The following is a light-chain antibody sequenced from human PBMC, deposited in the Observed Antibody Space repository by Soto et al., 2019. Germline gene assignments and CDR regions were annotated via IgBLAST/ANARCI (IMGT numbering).Light chain of an antibody. CDR1: SSDVGGYDY. V-gene: IGLV2-8*01. J-gene: IGLJ2*01. CDR2: EVS. Sequence: QSALTQPPSASGSPGQSVTISCAGTSSDVGGYDYVSWYQQHPGKAPKLIIYEVSKRPSGVPDRFSGSKSGNTASLAISGLRSEDEADYYCEAWDDSLSAVVFGGGTKLTVL. CDR3: EAWDDSLSAVV.